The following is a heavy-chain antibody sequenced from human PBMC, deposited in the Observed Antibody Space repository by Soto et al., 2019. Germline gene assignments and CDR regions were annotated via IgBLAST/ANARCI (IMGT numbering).Heavy chain of an antibody. D-gene: IGHD3-22*01. J-gene: IGHJ4*02. Sequence: SVKVSCKASGYTFTGYYMHWVRQAPGQGLEWMGWINPNSGGTNYAQKFQGWVTMTRDTSISTAYMELSRLRSDDTAVYYCARAPSYYYDSSGYYYFDYWGQGTLVTVS. V-gene: IGHV1-2*04. CDR3: ARAPSYYYDSSGYYYFDY. CDR2: INPNSGGT. CDR1: GYTFTGYY.